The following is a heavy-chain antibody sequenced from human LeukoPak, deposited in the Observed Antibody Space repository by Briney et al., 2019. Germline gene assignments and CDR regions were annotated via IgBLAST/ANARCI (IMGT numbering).Heavy chain of an antibody. Sequence: PSETLSLTCAVYGGSFSGYYWSWIRQPPGKGLEWIGEINHSGSTNYNPSLKSRVTISVDTSKNQFSLKLSSVTAADTAVYYCARHGAVVATFFDYWGQGTLVTVSS. V-gene: IGHV4-34*01. CDR3: ARHGAVVATFFDY. D-gene: IGHD2-15*01. J-gene: IGHJ4*02. CDR2: INHSGST. CDR1: GGSFSGYY.